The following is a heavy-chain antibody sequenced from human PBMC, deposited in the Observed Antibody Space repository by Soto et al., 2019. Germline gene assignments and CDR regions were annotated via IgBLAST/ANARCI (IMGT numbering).Heavy chain of an antibody. D-gene: IGHD2-2*01. Sequence: GGSLRLSCAASGFTFSSYAMSWVRQAPGKGLEWVSAISGSGGSTYYADSVKGRFTISRDNSKNTLYLQMNSLRAEDTAVYYCATGRVVVPAAIIYYYYMDVWGKGTTVTVSS. V-gene: IGHV3-23*01. J-gene: IGHJ6*03. CDR3: ATGRVVVPAAIIYYYYMDV. CDR2: ISGSGGST. CDR1: GFTFSSYA.